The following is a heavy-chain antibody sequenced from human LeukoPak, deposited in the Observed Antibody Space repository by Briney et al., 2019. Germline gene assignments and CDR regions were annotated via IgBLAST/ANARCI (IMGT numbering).Heavy chain of an antibody. CDR1: GFTFSSYW. D-gene: IGHD2-2*01. V-gene: IGHV3-7*01. Sequence: GGSLRLSCAASGFTFSSYWMSWVRQAPGKGLEWVANIKQDGSEKYYVDSVKGRFTISRDNAKNSLYLQMNSLRAEDTAVYYCARDPGTKSGPFDYWGQGTLVTVSS. J-gene: IGHJ4*02. CDR3: ARDPGTKSGPFDY. CDR2: IKQDGSEK.